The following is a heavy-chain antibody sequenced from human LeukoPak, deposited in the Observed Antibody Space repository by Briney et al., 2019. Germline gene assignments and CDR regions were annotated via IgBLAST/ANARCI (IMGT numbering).Heavy chain of an antibody. CDR1: GGSFSGYY. V-gene: IGHV4-34*01. J-gene: IGHJ4*02. CDR2: INHSGST. Sequence: SETLSLTCAVYGGSFSGYYWSWIRQPPGKGLEWTGEINHSGSTNYNPSLKSRVTISVDTSKNQFSLKLSSVTAADTAVYYCAVAGYSYGIFDYWGQGTLVAVSS. D-gene: IGHD5-18*01. CDR3: AVAGYSYGIFDY.